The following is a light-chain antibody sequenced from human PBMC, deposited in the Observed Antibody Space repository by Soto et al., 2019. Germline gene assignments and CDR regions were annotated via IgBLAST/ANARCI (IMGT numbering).Light chain of an antibody. V-gene: IGLV1-44*01. CDR3: AAWDDSLNGYG. CDR2: RND. Sequence: QAVVTQPPSASWTPGQRVTIACSGSTSSIGSNAVNWYQQLPGTAPKLLIYRNDQRPSGVPDRFSGSKSGTSASLAISGLQSEDEADYYCAAWDDSLNGYGFGTGTKLTVL. J-gene: IGLJ1*01. CDR1: TSSIGSNA.